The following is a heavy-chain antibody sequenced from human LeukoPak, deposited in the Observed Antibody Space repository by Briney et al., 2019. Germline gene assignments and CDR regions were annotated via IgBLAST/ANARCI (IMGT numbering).Heavy chain of an antibody. Sequence: KPSETLSLTCAVYGGSFSGYYWSWIRQPPGKGLEWIGEINHSGSTNYNPSLKSRVTISVDTSKNQFSLKLSSVTAADTAVCYCARGLDGDYDYYYYYGMDVWGQGTTVTVSS. V-gene: IGHV4-34*01. CDR3: ARGLDGDYDYYYYYGMDV. J-gene: IGHJ6*02. D-gene: IGHD4-17*01. CDR2: INHSGST. CDR1: GGSFSGYY.